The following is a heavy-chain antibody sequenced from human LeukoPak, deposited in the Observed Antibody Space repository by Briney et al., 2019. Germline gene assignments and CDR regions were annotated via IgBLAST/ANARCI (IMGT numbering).Heavy chain of an antibody. CDR2: ISGSGGST. D-gene: IGHD3-16*01. V-gene: IGHV3-21*01. CDR1: GFTFSSYS. J-gene: IGHJ4*02. CDR3: ARAAENYGGRFDS. Sequence: GGSLRLSCAASGFTFSSYSMNWVRQAPGKGLEWVSAISGSGGSTYYADSVKGRFTISRDNAKNSLYLQMNSLRAEDTAVYYCARAAENYGGRFDSWGQGTLVTVSS.